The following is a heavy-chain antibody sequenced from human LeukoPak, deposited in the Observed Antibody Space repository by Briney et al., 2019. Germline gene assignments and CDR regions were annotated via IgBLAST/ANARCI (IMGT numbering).Heavy chain of an antibody. CDR1: GFTFSRYS. V-gene: IGHV3-21*01. CDR3: TRAGYSSGFDS. Sequence: PGGSLRLSCAASGFTFSRYSIHWVRQAPGKGLEWVSSINTTGSYIYYADSVKGRFTISRDNAKNTLYLQMNSLIAEDTAVYFCTRAGYSSGFDSWGQGTLVTVSS. J-gene: IGHJ5*01. CDR2: INTTGSYI. D-gene: IGHD6-19*01.